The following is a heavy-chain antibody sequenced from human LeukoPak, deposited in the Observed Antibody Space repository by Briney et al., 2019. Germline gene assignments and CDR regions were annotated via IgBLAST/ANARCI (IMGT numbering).Heavy chain of an antibody. CDR3: AKHPSVGNFEY. CDR2: ISGSGGT. D-gene: IGHD4-23*01. Sequence: PGGSLRLSCAASGFTFNNYAMSWVRQAPGKGLEWVSAISGSGGTYYADSVKGRFIISRDNSKNTLYLQMNSLRAEDTAIYYCAKHPSVGNFEYWGQGTLATVSS. J-gene: IGHJ4*02. V-gene: IGHV3-23*01. CDR1: GFTFNNYA.